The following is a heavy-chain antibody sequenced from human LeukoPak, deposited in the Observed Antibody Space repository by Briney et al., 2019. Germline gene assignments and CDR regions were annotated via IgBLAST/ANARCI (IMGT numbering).Heavy chain of an antibody. Sequence: PSETLSLTCTVSGGSVSSGSYYWSWIRQPPGKGLEWIGYIYYSGSTNYNPSLKSRVTIPVDTSKNQFSLKLSSVTAADTAVYYCAGGGATLVFDYWGQGTLVTVSS. CDR2: IYYSGST. CDR3: AGGGATLVFDY. D-gene: IGHD1-26*01. J-gene: IGHJ4*02. V-gene: IGHV4-61*01. CDR1: GGSVSSGSYY.